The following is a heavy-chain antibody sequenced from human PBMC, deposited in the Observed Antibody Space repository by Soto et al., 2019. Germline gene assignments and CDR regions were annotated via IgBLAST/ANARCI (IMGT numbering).Heavy chain of an antibody. D-gene: IGHD5-12*01. J-gene: IGHJ4*02. Sequence: PWGSLRLSCAASGFTFSSYWMSWVRQAPGKGLEWVANIKQDGREKYYVGSVKGRFTISRDNAENSLSLQMNSLRAEDTAVYYCARDVVATTAAFDYWGQGALVTVSS. CDR3: ARDVVATTAAFDY. CDR2: IKQDGREK. CDR1: GFTFSSYW. V-gene: IGHV3-7*01.